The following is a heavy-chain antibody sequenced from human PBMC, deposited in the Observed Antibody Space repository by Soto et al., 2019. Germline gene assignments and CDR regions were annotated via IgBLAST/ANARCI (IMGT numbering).Heavy chain of an antibody. CDR1: GGTFSSYA. Sequence: ASVKVSCKASGGTFSSYATSWVRQAPGQGLEWMGGIISIFGTADYAQKFQGRVTITADESTSTAYMELSSLRSEDTAVYYCVAVGTRWLQSPFDYWGQGTLVTVSS. J-gene: IGHJ4*02. CDR2: IISIFGTA. CDR3: VAVGTRWLQSPFDY. D-gene: IGHD1-1*01. V-gene: IGHV1-69*13.